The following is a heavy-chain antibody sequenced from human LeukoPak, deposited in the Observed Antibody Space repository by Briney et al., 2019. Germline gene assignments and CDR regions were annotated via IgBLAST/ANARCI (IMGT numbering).Heavy chain of an antibody. Sequence: SETLSLTCTVSGGSISSYYWSWIRQPPGKGLEWIGYIYYSGSTNYNPSLKSRVTISVDTSKNQFSLKLSAVTAADTAVYYCARAYCGGDCYIDAFDIWGQGTMVTVSS. CDR3: ARAYCGGDCYIDAFDI. CDR1: GGSISSYY. V-gene: IGHV4-59*12. CDR2: IYYSGST. D-gene: IGHD2-21*02. J-gene: IGHJ3*02.